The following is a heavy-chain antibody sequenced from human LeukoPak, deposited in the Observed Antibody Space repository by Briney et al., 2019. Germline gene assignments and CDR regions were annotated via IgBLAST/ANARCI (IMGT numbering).Heavy chain of an antibody. CDR3: ARDWRFGYYYGMDV. Sequence: GGSLRLSCAASGFTFSSYSMNWVRQAPGKGLEWVSSISSSSSYIYYADSVKGRFTIPRDNAKNSLYLQMNSLRAEDTAVYYCARDWRFGYYYGMDVWGQGTTVTVSS. CDR1: GFTFSSYS. D-gene: IGHD3-16*01. V-gene: IGHV3-21*01. J-gene: IGHJ6*02. CDR2: ISSSSSYI.